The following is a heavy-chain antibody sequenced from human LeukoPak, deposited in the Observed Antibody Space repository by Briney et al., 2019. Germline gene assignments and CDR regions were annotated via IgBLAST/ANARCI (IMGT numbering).Heavy chain of an antibody. J-gene: IGHJ3*02. Sequence: ASVRVSCKASGYTFTGYYMHWVRQAPGQGLEWMGWINPNSGGTNYAQKFQGRVTMTRDTSISTAYMELSRLRSDDTAVYYCAREVTTTDAFDIWGQGTILTVSS. D-gene: IGHD4-17*01. CDR2: INPNSGGT. CDR1: GYTFTGYY. CDR3: AREVTTTDAFDI. V-gene: IGHV1-2*02.